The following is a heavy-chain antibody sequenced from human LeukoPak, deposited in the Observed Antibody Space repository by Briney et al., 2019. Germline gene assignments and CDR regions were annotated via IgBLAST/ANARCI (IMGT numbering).Heavy chain of an antibody. CDR1: GGSFSSGGYY. J-gene: IGHJ4*02. D-gene: IGHD7-27*01. CDR3: ARDLGGLGKIDY. CDR2: IFYSGTT. Sequence: SQTLSLTCTVSGGSFSSGGYYWSWIRQHPGKGLEWIGYIFYSGTTYYNPSLKSRVIISVDASKNQFSPRLSSVTAADTAVYYCARDLGGLGKIDYWGQGTLVTVSS. V-gene: IGHV4-31*03.